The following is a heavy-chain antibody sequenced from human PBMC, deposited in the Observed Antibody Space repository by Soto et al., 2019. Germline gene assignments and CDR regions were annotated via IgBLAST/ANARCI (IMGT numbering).Heavy chain of an antibody. J-gene: IGHJ4*02. Sequence: GASVKVSCKASGYTFTSYYMHWVRQAPGQGLEWMGIINPSGGSTSYAQKFQGRVTMTRDTSTSTVYMELSSLRSEDTAVYYCARGTRPWELAGYFDYWGQGTLVTVSS. CDR1: GYTFTSYY. V-gene: IGHV1-46*01. CDR3: ARGTRPWELAGYFDY. CDR2: INPSGGST. D-gene: IGHD1-26*01.